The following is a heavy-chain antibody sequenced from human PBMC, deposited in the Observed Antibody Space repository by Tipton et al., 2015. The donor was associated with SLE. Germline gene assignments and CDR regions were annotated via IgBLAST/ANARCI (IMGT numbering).Heavy chain of an antibody. Sequence: TLSLTCTVSGGTITSYYWNWIRQSQGKGLEWIGYFHHSGSTNYNPSLQSRVTISVDTSKNQFSLKLSSVTAADTAVYYCARFCSYYGSGRRYFDYWGQGTLVTVPS. CDR3: ARFCSYYGSGRRYFDY. J-gene: IGHJ4*02. V-gene: IGHV4-59*12. CDR1: GGTITSYY. D-gene: IGHD3-10*01. CDR2: FHHSGST.